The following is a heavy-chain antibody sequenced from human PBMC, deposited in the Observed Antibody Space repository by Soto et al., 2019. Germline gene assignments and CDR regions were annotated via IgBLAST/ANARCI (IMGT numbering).Heavy chain of an antibody. D-gene: IGHD3-3*01. J-gene: IGHJ6*02. CDR2: IYYSGST. CDR1: GGSIRSYY. CDR3: ARAPSDYDFWSGYGGMDV. Sequence: LSLTCTVSGGSIRSYYWSWIRQPPGKGLEWIGHIYYSGSTNYNPSLKSRVTISVDTSKNQFSLKPSSVTAADTAVYYCARAPSDYDFWSGYGGMDVWGQGTTVTVSS. V-gene: IGHV4-59*01.